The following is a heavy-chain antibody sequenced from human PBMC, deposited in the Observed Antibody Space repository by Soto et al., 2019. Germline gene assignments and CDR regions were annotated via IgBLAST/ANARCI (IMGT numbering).Heavy chain of an antibody. D-gene: IGHD3-3*01. CDR2: ISSSSSYI. CDR3: ARGYYDFWSGYYTHIDY. J-gene: IGHJ4*02. Sequence: SGGSLRLSCAASGFTFSSYSMNWVRQAPGKGLEWVSSISSSSSYIYYADSIKGRFTISRDNAKNSLYLQMNSLRVEDTAVYYCARGYYDFWSGYYTHIDYWGQGTLVTVSS. CDR1: GFTFSSYS. V-gene: IGHV3-21*01.